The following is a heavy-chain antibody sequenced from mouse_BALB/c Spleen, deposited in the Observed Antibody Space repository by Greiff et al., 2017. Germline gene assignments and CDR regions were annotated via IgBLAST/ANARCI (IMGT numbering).Heavy chain of an antibody. CDR3: ARGAARARMDY. V-gene: IGHV1S81*02. J-gene: IGHJ4*01. CDR2: INPSNGRT. D-gene: IGHD3-1*01. Sequence: VQLQQPGAELVKPGASVKLSCKASGYTFTSSWMHWVKQRPGQGLEWIGEINPSNGRTNYNEKFKSKATLTVDKSSSTAYMQLSSLTSEDSAVYYCARGAARARMDYWGQGTSVTVSS. CDR1: GYTFTSSW.